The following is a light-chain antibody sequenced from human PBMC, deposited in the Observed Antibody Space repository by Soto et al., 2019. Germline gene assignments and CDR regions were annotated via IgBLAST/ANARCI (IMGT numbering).Light chain of an antibody. Sequence: DIQMTQSPSSLSASVGDRVTITCRASQGIRNEVGWYQQNAGKAPKRLISAASNLQRGVPSRFSGSGSGTEFTLTISSLQPEDFATYYCLQHNSYPRTFGQGTRLEIK. CDR1: QGIRNE. CDR2: AAS. J-gene: IGKJ2*02. V-gene: IGKV1-17*01. CDR3: LQHNSYPRT.